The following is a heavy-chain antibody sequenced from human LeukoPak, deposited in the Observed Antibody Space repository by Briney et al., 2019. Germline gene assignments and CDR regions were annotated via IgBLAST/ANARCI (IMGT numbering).Heavy chain of an antibody. J-gene: IGHJ4*02. Sequence: QPGRSLRLSCAASGFTFSSYGMHWVRQAPGKGLEWVAVIWYDGTNKDYADSVKGRFTISRDNSKNTLYLQMNSLRAEDTAVYYCASFRYFDWLDYSADPLDYWGQGTLVTVSS. CDR1: GFTFSSYG. D-gene: IGHD3-9*01. CDR2: IWYDGTNK. CDR3: ASFRYFDWLDYSADPLDY. V-gene: IGHV3-33*01.